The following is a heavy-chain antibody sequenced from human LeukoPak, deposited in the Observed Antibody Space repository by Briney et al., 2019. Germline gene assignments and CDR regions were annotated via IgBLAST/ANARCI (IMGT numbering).Heavy chain of an antibody. CDR1: GYTFTGYY. Sequence: ASVKVSCKASGYTFTGYYMHWVRQAPGQGLQWMGWINPNSGGTDYAQKFQGRVTMTRDTSISTAYMELSRLRSDDTAVYYCARGYDSSGHYQLLYFQHWGQGTLVTVSS. D-gene: IGHD3-22*01. CDR2: INPNSGGT. CDR3: ARGYDSSGHYQLLYFQH. V-gene: IGHV1-2*02. J-gene: IGHJ1*01.